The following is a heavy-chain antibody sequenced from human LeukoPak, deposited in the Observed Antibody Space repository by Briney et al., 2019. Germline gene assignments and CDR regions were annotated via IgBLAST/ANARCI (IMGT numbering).Heavy chain of an antibody. Sequence: GGSLRLSCAASGFTFSSYGMHWVRQAPGKGLEWVAFIRYDGSNKYYADSVKGRFTISRDNSKNTLYLQMNSLRAEDTAVYYCAKDAPRIAAVSYYYYYYGMDVCGQGTTVTVSS. CDR1: GFTFSSYG. J-gene: IGHJ6*02. CDR3: AKDAPRIAAVSYYYYYYGMDV. D-gene: IGHD6-13*01. V-gene: IGHV3-30*02. CDR2: IRYDGSNK.